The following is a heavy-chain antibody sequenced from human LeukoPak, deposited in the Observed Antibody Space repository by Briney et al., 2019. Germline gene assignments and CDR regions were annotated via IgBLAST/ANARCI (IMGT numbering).Heavy chain of an antibody. V-gene: IGHV6-1*01. CDR1: GDSVSSNSAA. J-gene: IGHJ1*01. CDR2: TYYRSEWYN. Sequence: SQTLSLTFAISGDSVSSNSAAWNWIRQSPSRGLEWLGRTYYRSEWYNDYAVSVKSRININPDTSKNQFSLQLNSVTPEDTAVYYCAQADSTGYFYSQHWGQGTLVTVSS. CDR3: AQADSTGYFYSQH. D-gene: IGHD3-22*01.